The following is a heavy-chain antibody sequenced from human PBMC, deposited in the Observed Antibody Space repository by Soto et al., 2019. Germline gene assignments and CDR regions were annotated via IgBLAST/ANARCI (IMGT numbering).Heavy chain of an antibody. CDR1: GGTFSNSA. CDR2: IIPIFTTT. J-gene: IGHJ4*02. CDR3: ARPSGLLGQYSALVDY. D-gene: IGHD6-6*01. V-gene: IGHV1-69*13. Sequence: SVKVSCKAPGGTFSNSAIAWVRQAPGQGLEWLGMIIPIFTTTNYAQKFKGRLTISADGSTSTAYMELSGLKSEDTAVYFCARPSGLLGQYSALVDYWGQGTLVTVSS.